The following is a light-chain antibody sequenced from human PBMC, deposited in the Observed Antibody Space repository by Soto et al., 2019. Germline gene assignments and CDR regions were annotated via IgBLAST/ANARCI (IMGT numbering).Light chain of an antibody. CDR2: GAT. CDR3: QQYGSSPPLT. J-gene: IGKJ4*01. V-gene: IGKV3-20*01. CDR1: QSVSSSY. Sequence: EIVLTQSPGTLSLSPGKRSTLSCSASQSVSSSYLAWYQQKPGQAPRRLIYGATSRATGSPDRFSGSGSGTDFTLTISRLEPEDFAVYYCQQYGSSPPLTFGGGTKVDIK.